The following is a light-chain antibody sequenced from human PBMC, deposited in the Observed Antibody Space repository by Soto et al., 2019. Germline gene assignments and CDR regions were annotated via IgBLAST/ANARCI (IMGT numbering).Light chain of an antibody. CDR3: SSYTTSSTLWV. V-gene: IGLV2-14*01. J-gene: IGLJ3*02. CDR2: EVS. Sequence: QSVLTQPASVSGSPGQSITISCTGTSSDVGAYDYVSWYQQHPGKAPKLMIDEVSYRPSGVSNRFSGSKSGNTASLTISGLQAEDEADYYCSSYTTSSTLWVFGGGTKLTVL. CDR1: SSDVGAYDY.